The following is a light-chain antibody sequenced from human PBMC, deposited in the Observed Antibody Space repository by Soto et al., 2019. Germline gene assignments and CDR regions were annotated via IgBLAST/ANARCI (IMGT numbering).Light chain of an antibody. CDR1: QSISTW. CDR2: DAS. Sequence: DIQMTQSPSALSASVGDRVTITCRTSQSISTWLAWYQQKPGKAPKVLIYDASSLETGVPSRFSGSGSGTEFTLTINSLQPDDLATYYCQQYKSYSGGTFGQGTKVEIK. CDR3: QQYKSYSGGT. J-gene: IGKJ1*01. V-gene: IGKV1-5*01.